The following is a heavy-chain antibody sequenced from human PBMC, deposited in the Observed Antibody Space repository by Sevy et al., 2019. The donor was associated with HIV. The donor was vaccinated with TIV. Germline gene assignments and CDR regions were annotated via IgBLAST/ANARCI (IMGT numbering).Heavy chain of an antibody. CDR3: TTMEYYHNVIGSDSGDY. V-gene: IGHV1-24*01. J-gene: IGHJ4*02. CDR2: FDPEDGET. D-gene: IGHD3-22*01. Sequence: ASVKDSCKVSGYTLIKLSMHWVRQAPGKGFEWMGGFDPEDGETIYAQKFQGRVTMTADTSTDTAYMKLSSLRSEDTAMYFCTTMEYYHNVIGSDSGDYWGQGTLVTVSS. CDR1: GYTLIKLS.